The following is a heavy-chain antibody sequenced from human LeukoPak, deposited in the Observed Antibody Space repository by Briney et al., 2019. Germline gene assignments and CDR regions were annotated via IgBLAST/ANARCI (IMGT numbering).Heavy chain of an antibody. CDR1: GGSISSYY. Sequence: PSETLSLTCTVSGGSISSYYWSWIRQPPGKGLEWIGYIYYSGSTNYNPSLKSRVIISVDTSKNQVSLKLSSVTAADTAVYYCARVDPDSSSTLEVFDYWGQGTLVTVSS. CDR2: IYYSGST. J-gene: IGHJ4*02. CDR3: ARVDPDSSSTLEVFDY. V-gene: IGHV4-59*01. D-gene: IGHD6-6*01.